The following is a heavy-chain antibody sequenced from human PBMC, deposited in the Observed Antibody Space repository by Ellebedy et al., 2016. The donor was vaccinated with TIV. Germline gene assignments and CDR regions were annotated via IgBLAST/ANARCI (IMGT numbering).Heavy chain of an antibody. CDR1: GYTFTNYT. D-gene: IGHD3-10*01. CDR2: MNPKSGDT. Sequence: ASVKVSCKASGYTFTNYTTNWVRQASGHGLEWMGWMNPKSGDTVYAQNFRDRVTMTGNTPMNTAYLDLTSLRSEDTAVYYCTRGGTEGENKWFDPWGQGTLVIVSS. J-gene: IGHJ5*02. CDR3: TRGGTEGENKWFDP. V-gene: IGHV1-8*01.